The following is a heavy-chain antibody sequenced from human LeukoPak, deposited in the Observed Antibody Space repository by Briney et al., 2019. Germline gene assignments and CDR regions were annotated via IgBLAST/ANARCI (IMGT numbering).Heavy chain of an antibody. Sequence: GGSLRLSCAASGFTFNTYWMSWVRQAPGKGLEWVAVISYDGDNECYADSVKGQFTISRDNSKDRLYLQMNSLRPEDTAMYYCARVRGGRSWYYYGMDVWGRGTTVTVSS. CDR3: ARVRGGRSWYYYGMDV. D-gene: IGHD3-16*01. CDR1: GFTFNTYW. CDR2: ISYDGDNE. V-gene: IGHV3-30*13. J-gene: IGHJ6*02.